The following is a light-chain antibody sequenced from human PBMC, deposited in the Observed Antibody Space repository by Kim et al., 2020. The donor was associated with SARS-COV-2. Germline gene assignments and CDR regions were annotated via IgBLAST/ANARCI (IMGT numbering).Light chain of an antibody. CDR3: QQYGSSPPYT. CDR2: GAS. J-gene: IGKJ2*01. Sequence: PGERATLCCRASQSGSSSYLAWYQQKPGQALRLLIYGASSRATGIPDRFSGSGSGTDFTLTISRLEPEDFAVYYCQQYGSSPPYTFGQGTKMEI. V-gene: IGKV3-20*01. CDR1: QSGSSSY.